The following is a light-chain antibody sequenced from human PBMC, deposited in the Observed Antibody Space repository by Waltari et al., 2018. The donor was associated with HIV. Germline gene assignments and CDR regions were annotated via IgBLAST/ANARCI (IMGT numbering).Light chain of an antibody. J-gene: IGLJ1*01. CDR2: RNY. CDR1: SSNIGSKY. Sequence: QSVLTQPPSASGTPGQRVTISCSGSSSNIGSKYVYWYQQLPGTAPKLLIYRNYQRPSGVPDRFSGSKSGTSASLAISGLRSEDEADYYCQSYDSSLSGFAFGTGTKVTVL. V-gene: IGLV1-47*01. CDR3: QSYDSSLSGFA.